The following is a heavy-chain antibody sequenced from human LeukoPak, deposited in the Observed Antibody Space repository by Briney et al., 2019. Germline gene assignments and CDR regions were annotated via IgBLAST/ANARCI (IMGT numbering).Heavy chain of an antibody. CDR1: GGSFSGYY. J-gene: IGHJ4*02. CDR3: AKMGDGDDYHDSSGYYGDY. Sequence: PSETLSLTCAVYGGSFSGYYWSWIRQPPGKGLEWIGEINHSGSTNYNPSLKSRVTISVDTSKNQFSLKLTSVTAADTAVYYCAKMGDGDDYHDSSGYYGDYWGQGTLVTVSS. D-gene: IGHD3-22*01. CDR2: INHSGST. V-gene: IGHV4-34*01.